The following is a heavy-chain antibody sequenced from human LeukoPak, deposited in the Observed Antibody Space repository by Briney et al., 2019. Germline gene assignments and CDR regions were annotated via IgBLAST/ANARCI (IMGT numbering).Heavy chain of an antibody. D-gene: IGHD3-10*01. J-gene: IGHJ4*02. CDR2: IIPIFGTA. Sequence: ASVKVSCKASGGTFSSYAISWVRQAPGQGLEWMGGIIPIFGTANYAQKFQGRVTITADKSTSTAYMELSSLRSEDTAVYYCAATDYYGSGSHYIIPYYFDYWGQGTLVTVSS. V-gene: IGHV1-69*06. CDR3: AATDYYGSGSHYIIPYYFDY. CDR1: GGTFSSYA.